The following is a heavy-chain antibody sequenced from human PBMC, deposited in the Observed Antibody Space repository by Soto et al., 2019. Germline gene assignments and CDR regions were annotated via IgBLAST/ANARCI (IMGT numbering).Heavy chain of an antibody. CDR2: FYPTGKT. Sequence: QVQLQESGPGLVKPSETLSLTCTVSGGSISSYYWCWTRQPAGKGLEWIGRFYPTGKTNYNPSLQSRLTMSADTSRNQFSLNLTSVTAADTAVYYCARCGLDYGMDVWGQVTTVTVSS. D-gene: IGHD3-16*01. V-gene: IGHV4-4*07. J-gene: IGHJ6*02. CDR1: GGSISSYY. CDR3: ARCGLDYGMDV.